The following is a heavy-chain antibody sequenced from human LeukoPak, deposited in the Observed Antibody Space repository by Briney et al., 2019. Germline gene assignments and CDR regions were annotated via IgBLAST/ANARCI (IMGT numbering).Heavy chain of an antibody. CDR3: AREVRRSSSWSLGYYYYYMDV. J-gene: IGHJ6*03. V-gene: IGHV4-59*01. Sequence: SETLSLTCTVSGGSISSYYWSWIRQPPGKGLKWIGYIYYSGSTNYNPSLKSRVTISVDTSKNQFSLKLSSVTAADTAVYYCAREVRRSSSWSLGYYYYYMDVWGKGTTVTVSS. CDR1: GGSISSYY. D-gene: IGHD6-13*01. CDR2: IYYSGST.